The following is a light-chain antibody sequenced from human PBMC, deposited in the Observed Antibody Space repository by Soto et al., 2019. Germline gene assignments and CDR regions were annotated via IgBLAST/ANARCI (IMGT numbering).Light chain of an antibody. Sequence: QYPSTLSLSPGERVTLSCRASQSVSSSYLAWYQQKAGQAPRLLIYGASSRATGISDRFSGSGAGTDFTLTISSLEPEDFAVYSCQQRSNWPPTFGQGTKV. CDR3: QQRSNWPPT. V-gene: IGKV3D-20*02. CDR1: QSVSSSY. J-gene: IGKJ1*01. CDR2: GAS.